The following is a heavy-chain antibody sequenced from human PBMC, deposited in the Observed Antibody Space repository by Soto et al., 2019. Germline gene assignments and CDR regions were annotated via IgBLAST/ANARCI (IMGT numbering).Heavy chain of an antibody. CDR3: AKDHYPGAYYYYGMDV. D-gene: IGHD3-10*01. CDR2: ISGSGGST. V-gene: IGHV3-23*01. Sequence: EVQLLESGGGLVQPGGSLRLSCAASGFTFSSYAMSWVRQAPGKGLEWVSAISGSGGSTYYADSVKGRFTISRDNSKNTLYLQINSLRAEDTAVYYCAKDHYPGAYYYYGMDVWGQGTTVTVSS. CDR1: GFTFSSYA. J-gene: IGHJ6*02.